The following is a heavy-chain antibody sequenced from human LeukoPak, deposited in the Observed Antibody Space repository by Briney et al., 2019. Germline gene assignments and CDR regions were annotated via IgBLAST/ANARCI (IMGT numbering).Heavy chain of an antibody. V-gene: IGHV4-59*01. D-gene: IGHD2-15*01. Sequence: PSETLSLTCTVSGGSISSYYWSWIRQPPGKGLEWIGYIYYSGSTNYNPSLKSRVTISVDTSKNQFSLKLSSVTAADTAVYYCARHVGVAATGATYFDYWGQGTLVTVSS. CDR2: IYYSGST. CDR3: ARHVGVAATGATYFDY. CDR1: GGSISSYY. J-gene: IGHJ4*02.